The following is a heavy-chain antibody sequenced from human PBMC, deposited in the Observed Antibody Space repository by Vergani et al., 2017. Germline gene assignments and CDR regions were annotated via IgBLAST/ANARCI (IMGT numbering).Heavy chain of an antibody. CDR1: CGSISSSSYY. J-gene: IGHJ3*02. CDR2: IYYSGST. D-gene: IGHD5-18*01. Sequence: QLQLQESCPGLVKPSETLSLTCTVSCGSISSSSYYWGWIRQPPGKGLEWIGSIYYSGSTYYNPSLKSRVTISVDTSKNQFSLKLSSVTAADTAVYYCARLMTDPAMVHDAFDIWGQGTMVTVSS. V-gene: IGHV4-39*01. CDR3: ARLMTDPAMVHDAFDI.